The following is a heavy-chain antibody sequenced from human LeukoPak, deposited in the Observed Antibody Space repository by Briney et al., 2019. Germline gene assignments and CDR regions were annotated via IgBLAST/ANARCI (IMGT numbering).Heavy chain of an antibody. J-gene: IGHJ4*02. CDR3: ATYYESSGYRLDY. Sequence: SETLSLTCSVSDGSINSYYWSWIRQPPGKGLEWIGEINHSGSTNYNPSLKSRVTMSLDKSKNQFSLQLNSVTATDTAVYYCATYYESSGYRLDYWGQGTLVTVSS. D-gene: IGHD3-22*01. CDR2: INHSGST. CDR1: DGSINSYY. V-gene: IGHV4-34*01.